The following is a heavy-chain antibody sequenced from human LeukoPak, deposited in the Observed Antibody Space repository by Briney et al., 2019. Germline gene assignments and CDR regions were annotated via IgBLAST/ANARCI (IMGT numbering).Heavy chain of an antibody. CDR2: IYPSDSDT. V-gene: IGHV5-51*01. D-gene: IGHD2-2*01. Sequence: GESLQISCKGSGYNFTNYWIGWVRQMPGKGLEWMGIIYPSDSDTRYSPSFQGQVTISADKSISTAYLQWSSLKASDTAMYYCARPQCSSITCYVDYWGQGTLVTVSS. J-gene: IGHJ4*02. CDR3: ARPQCSSITCYVDY. CDR1: GYNFTNYW.